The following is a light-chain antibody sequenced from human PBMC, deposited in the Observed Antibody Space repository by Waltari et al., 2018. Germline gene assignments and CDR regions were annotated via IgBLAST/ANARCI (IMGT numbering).Light chain of an antibody. CDR2: GAS. CDR1: QSVSRS. V-gene: IGKV3-20*01. CDR3: QHYVRLPAT. Sequence: IVLTQSPGTLSLSPGARATLSCRASQSVSRSLAWYQQKPGQAPKLLIYGASTRATGIPDRFTGSGSVTDFSLTISSLEPEDFAIYFCQHYVRLPATFGQGTKVEIK. J-gene: IGKJ1*01.